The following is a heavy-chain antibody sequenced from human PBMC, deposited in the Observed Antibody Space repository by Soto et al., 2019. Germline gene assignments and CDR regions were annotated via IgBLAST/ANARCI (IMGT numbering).Heavy chain of an antibody. Sequence: SETLSLTCTVSGGSISSYDWSWIRQPPGKGLEWIGYIYYSGSTNYNPSLKSRVTISLDTSKNQFSLKLSSVTAADTAVYYCARARGGYYDYWGQGTLVTVSS. CDR2: IYYSGST. D-gene: IGHD3-22*01. CDR3: ARARGGYYDY. CDR1: GGSISSYD. J-gene: IGHJ4*02. V-gene: IGHV4-59*01.